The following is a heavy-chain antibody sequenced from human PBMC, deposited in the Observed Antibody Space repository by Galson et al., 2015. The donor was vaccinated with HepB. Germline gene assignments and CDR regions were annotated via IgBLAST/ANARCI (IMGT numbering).Heavy chain of an antibody. CDR1: GFTFSSYA. V-gene: IGHV3-30*04. D-gene: IGHD2/OR15-2a*01. J-gene: IGHJ6*02. CDR3: ATTIRSVFYDSYIPTFYGMDV. Sequence: SLRLSCAASGFTFSSYAMHWVRQAPGKGLEWVAVISYDGSNKYYADSVKGRFTISRDNSKNTLYLQMNSLRAEDTAVYYCATTIRSVFYDSYIPTFYGMDVWGQGTTVTVSS. CDR2: ISYDGSNK.